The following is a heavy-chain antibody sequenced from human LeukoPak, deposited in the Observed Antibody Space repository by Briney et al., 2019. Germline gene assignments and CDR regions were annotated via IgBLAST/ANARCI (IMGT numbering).Heavy chain of an antibody. CDR1: GFTFSSYA. Sequence: GGSLRLSCAASGFTFSSYAMNWVRQAPGKGLEWVSAISGSGGGTYYANSVKGRFTISRDNSKKTLYLQMNSLRAEDTAVYYCAKTIVPAAIEYYFDYWGQGTLVTVSS. D-gene: IGHD2-2*01. J-gene: IGHJ4*02. V-gene: IGHV3-23*01. CDR3: AKTIVPAAIEYYFDY. CDR2: ISGSGGGT.